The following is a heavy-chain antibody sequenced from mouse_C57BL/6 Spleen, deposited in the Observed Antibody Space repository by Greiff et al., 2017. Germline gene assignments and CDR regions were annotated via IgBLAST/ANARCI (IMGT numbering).Heavy chain of an antibody. D-gene: IGHD1-1*01. CDR3: AREWYYSSRFDY. CDR1: GYTFTSYW. Sequence: QVQLQQPGAELVKPGASVKLSCKASGYTFTSYWIHWVKPRPGRGLEWLGRIDPNGGGTKYNEKFKGKATVTVDKPSSTAYFQLSSLTSEDSAVYYCAREWYYSSRFDYWGQGTTLTVSS. V-gene: IGHV1-62-3*01. CDR2: IDPNGGGT. J-gene: IGHJ2*01.